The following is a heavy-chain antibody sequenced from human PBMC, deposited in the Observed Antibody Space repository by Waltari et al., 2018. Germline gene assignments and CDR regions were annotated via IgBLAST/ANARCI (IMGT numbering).Heavy chain of an antibody. CDR3: ARAGREFSFDH. J-gene: IGHJ4*02. CDR1: GESISGYY. Sequence: QVHLQESGPGVVRPSETLSLTCTVSGESISGYYWSWIRQSAEKGLEWIGRLYSSGTTTDNPSLKSRVTMSGDTSKNQFSLNVTSVTAADTAVYYCARAGREFSFDHWGQGILVTVSS. CDR2: LYSSGTT. V-gene: IGHV4-4*07.